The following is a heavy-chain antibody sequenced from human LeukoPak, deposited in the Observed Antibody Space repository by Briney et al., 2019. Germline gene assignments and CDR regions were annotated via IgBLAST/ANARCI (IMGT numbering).Heavy chain of an antibody. CDR3: ARYGSGSYSTFDY. V-gene: IGHV4-38-2*01. Sequence: SETLSLTCAVSGYSISSGYYWGWIRQPPGKGLEWIGSIYHSGSTYYNPSLKSRVTISEDTSKNQFSLKLSSVTAADTAVYYCARYGSGSYSTFDYWGQGTLVTVSS. CDR1: GYSISSGYY. D-gene: IGHD3-10*01. J-gene: IGHJ4*02. CDR2: IYHSGST.